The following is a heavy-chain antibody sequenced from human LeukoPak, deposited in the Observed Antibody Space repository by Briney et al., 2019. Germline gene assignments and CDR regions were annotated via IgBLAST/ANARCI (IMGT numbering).Heavy chain of an antibody. V-gene: IGHV3-30*18. CDR1: GFTFSSYG. J-gene: IGHJ5*02. CDR2: ISYDGSNK. Sequence: GGSLRLSCAASGFTFSSYGMHWVRQAPGKGLEWVAVISYDGSNKYYADSVKGRFTISRDDSKNTLYLQMNSLRAEDTAVYYCAKDRAARLNWRSGGAGLDPWGQGTLVTVSS. CDR3: AKDRAARLNWRSGGAGLDP. D-gene: IGHD1-1*01.